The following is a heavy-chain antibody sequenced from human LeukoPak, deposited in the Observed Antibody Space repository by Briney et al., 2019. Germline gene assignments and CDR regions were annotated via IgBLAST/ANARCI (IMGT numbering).Heavy chain of an antibody. CDR3: ARNYLYYYMDV. V-gene: IGHV4-4*09. CDR2: IYTSGST. CDR1: GGSISSYY. J-gene: IGHJ6*03. Sequence: SETLSLTCTVSGGSISSYYWSWIRQPPGKGLEWIGYIYTSGSTNYNPSLKSRVTISVDTSKNQFSLKLSSVTAADTAAYYCARNYLYYYMDVWGKGTTVTVSS.